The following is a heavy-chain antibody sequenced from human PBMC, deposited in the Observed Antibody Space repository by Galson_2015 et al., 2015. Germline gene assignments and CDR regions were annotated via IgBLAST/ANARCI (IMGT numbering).Heavy chain of an antibody. CDR3: ARDCVWSSGSSCSAFDI. CDR2: IKEDGSEK. Sequence: SLRLSCAASGFTFRTYWMSWVRQAPGRGLEWVANIKEDGSEKHYVDSVKGRFTISRDNAEHSLYLQMKSLRVEDTAIYYCARDCVWSSGSSCSAFDIWGQGTMVTVSS. CDR1: GFTFRTYW. V-gene: IGHV3-7*05. J-gene: IGHJ3*02. D-gene: IGHD3-22*01.